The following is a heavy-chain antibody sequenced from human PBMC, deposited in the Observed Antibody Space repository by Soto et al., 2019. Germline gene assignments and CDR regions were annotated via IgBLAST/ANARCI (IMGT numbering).Heavy chain of an antibody. CDR3: ARSQGSSTSLEIYYYYYYGMDV. J-gene: IGHJ6*02. D-gene: IGHD2-2*01. CDR2: IIPISDTT. V-gene: IGHV1-69*01. Sequence: QVQLVQSGAEVKKPGSSVKVSCKASGGTFSSYAISWVRQAPGQGLEWMGGIIPISDTTNYAQKFQGRVTITAEESTSTAYMELSSLRSEDTAVCYCARSQGSSTSLEIYYYYYYGMDVWGQGTTVTVSS. CDR1: GGTFSSYA.